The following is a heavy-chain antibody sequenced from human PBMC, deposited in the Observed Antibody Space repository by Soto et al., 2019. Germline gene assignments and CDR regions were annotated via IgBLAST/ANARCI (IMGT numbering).Heavy chain of an antibody. J-gene: IGHJ6*02. CDR3: ARSPSSYSSGWYYYYGMDV. CDR1: GGTFSSYA. D-gene: IGHD6-19*01. Sequence: QVQLVQSGAEVKKPGSSVKVSCKASGGTFSSYAISWVRQAPGQGLEWMGGIIPIFGTANYAQKFQGRVTITADESTSTAYMELSSLRSEDTAVYYCARSPSSYSSGWYYYYGMDVWGQGTTVTVSS. V-gene: IGHV1-69*01. CDR2: IIPIFGTA.